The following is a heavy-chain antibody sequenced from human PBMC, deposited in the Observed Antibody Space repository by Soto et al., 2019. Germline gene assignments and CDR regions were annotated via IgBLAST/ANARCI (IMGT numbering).Heavy chain of an antibody. Sequence: GASVKVSCKASGYTFTGYYMHWVRQAPGQGLEWMGWINPNSGGTNYAQKFQGWVTMTRDTSISTAYMELSRLRSDDTAVYYCARESYYGSGSYDAFDIWGQGTMVTVSS. J-gene: IGHJ3*02. CDR3: ARESYYGSGSYDAFDI. V-gene: IGHV1-2*04. CDR1: GYTFTGYY. D-gene: IGHD3-10*01. CDR2: INPNSGGT.